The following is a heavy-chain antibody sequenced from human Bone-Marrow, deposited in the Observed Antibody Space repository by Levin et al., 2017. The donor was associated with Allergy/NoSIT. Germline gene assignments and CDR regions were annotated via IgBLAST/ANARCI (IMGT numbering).Heavy chain of an antibody. CDR2: INPKSGIS. Sequence: AASVKVSCRASGDSLTGYYLHWVRQAPGQGLEWMGWINPKSGISNHADNFQGRVAMTRDSSINTAYLELTRVTSDDTAVYFCARDTSPTSRPYYFYGFDVWGQGTTVTVSS. J-gene: IGHJ6*02. CDR3: ARDTSPTSRPYYFYGFDV. D-gene: IGHD2/OR15-2a*01. CDR1: GDSLTGYY. V-gene: IGHV1-2*02.